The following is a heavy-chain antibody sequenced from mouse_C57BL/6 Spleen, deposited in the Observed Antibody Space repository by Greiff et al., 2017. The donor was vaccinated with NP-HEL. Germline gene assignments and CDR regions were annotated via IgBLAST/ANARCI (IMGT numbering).Heavy chain of an antibody. CDR1: GYAFTNYL. J-gene: IGHJ4*01. V-gene: IGHV1-54*01. Sequence: QVQLKQSGAELVRPGTSVKVSCKASGYAFTNYLIEWVKQRPGQGLEWIGVINPGSGGTNYNEKFKGKATLTADKSSSTAYMQLSSLTSEDSAVYFCARRGVWLRRGEYYAMDYWGQGTSVTVSS. CDR2: INPGSGGT. CDR3: ARRGVWLRRGEYYAMDY. D-gene: IGHD2-2*01.